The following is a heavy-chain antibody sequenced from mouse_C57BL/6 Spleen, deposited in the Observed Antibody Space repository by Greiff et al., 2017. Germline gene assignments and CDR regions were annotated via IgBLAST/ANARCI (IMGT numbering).Heavy chain of an antibody. CDR3: ARHEDDYYGSSSGSFDY. D-gene: IGHD1-1*01. Sequence: VKLVESGAELVKPGASVKLSCKASGYTFTEYTIHWVKQRSGRGLEWIGWFYPGSGSLKYNEKFKDKATLTADKFSSTVYMELSRLTSEDSAVYFCARHEDDYYGSSSGSFDYWGQGTTLTVSS. J-gene: IGHJ2*01. CDR2: FYPGSGSL. V-gene: IGHV1-62-2*01. CDR1: GYTFTEYT.